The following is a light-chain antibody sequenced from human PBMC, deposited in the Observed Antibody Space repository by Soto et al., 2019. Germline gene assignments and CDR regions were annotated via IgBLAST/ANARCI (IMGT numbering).Light chain of an antibody. V-gene: IGKV1-27*01. CDR2: AAS. Sequence: DIQMTQSPSSLSASVGDRVTITCRASQGISNYLAWYQQKPGKVLKLLIYAASTLQSEGPSRFSGSGSGTNFTLTISSLQPEDVATYYCQKYNSAPWTCGQGTKVEIK. J-gene: IGKJ1*01. CDR1: QGISNY. CDR3: QKYNSAPWT.